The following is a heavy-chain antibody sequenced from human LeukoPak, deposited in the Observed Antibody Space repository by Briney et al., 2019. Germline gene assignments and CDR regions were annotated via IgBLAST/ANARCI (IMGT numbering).Heavy chain of an antibody. CDR3: VRDVYY. J-gene: IGHJ4*02. V-gene: IGHV5-51*01. Sequence: GESLKTSWKGSGYSFTSYWIGWVRQMPGKGLEWMGIIFPGDSDTRYSPSFQGQVTISADKSISTAYLQWSSLRASDTAMYYCVRDVYYWGQGTLVTVSS. CDR1: GYSFTSYW. CDR2: IFPGDSDT.